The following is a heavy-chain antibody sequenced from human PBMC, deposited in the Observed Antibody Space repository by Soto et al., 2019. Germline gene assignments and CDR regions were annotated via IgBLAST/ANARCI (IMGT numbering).Heavy chain of an antibody. D-gene: IGHD2-15*01. V-gene: IGHV3-30-3*01. CDR3: ARESFVVAAPYAFDI. J-gene: IGHJ3*02. CDR2: ISYDGSNK. Sequence: QVQLVESGGGVVQPGRSLRLSCAASGFTFSSYAMHWVRQAPGKGLEWVAVISYDGSNKYYADSVKGRFTISRDNSKNTRDMQMNSLTAKDTAVYYCARESFVVAAPYAFDIWAQGTMVTVSS. CDR1: GFTFSSYA.